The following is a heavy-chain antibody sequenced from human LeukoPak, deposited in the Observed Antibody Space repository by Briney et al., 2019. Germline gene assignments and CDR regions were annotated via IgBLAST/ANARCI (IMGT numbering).Heavy chain of an antibody. D-gene: IGHD6-19*01. V-gene: IGHV3-74*01. CDR3: AAVAGYDY. CDR2: VNSDGSST. CDR1: GFTFSNYW. Sequence: PGGSLRLSCAASGFTFSNYWMHWVRQAPGKGLAWVSRVNSDGSSTSYADSVKGRFTISRDNAKNTLYLQMNSLRAEDTAVYYCAAVAGYDYWGQGTLVTVSS. J-gene: IGHJ4*02.